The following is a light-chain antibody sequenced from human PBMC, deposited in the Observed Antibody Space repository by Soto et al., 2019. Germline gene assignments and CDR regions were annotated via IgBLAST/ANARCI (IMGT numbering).Light chain of an antibody. CDR2: DVS. J-gene: IGLJ3*02. V-gene: IGLV1-40*01. CDR1: SSNIGAGYD. CDR3: NAYTKNNSQV. Sequence: QSVLTQPPSVSGAPGQRVTISCTGSSSNIGAGYDVNWYQQHPGKAPKLMIYDVSKRPSGVPDRFSGSKSGNTASLTISGLQAEDEADYYCNAYTKNNSQVFGGGTKVTVL.